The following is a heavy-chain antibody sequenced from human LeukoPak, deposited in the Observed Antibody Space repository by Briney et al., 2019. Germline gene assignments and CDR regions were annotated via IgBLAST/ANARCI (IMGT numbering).Heavy chain of an antibody. CDR2: ITSSSSYI. D-gene: IGHD2-2*01. J-gene: IGHJ3*02. Sequence: GGSLRLSCAASGFTFSSYSMNWVRQAPGKGLEWVSSITSSSSYIYYADSVKGRFTISRDNAKNSLYLEMNSLRAEDTAVYYCARSISQYPWAGDAFDIWGQGTMVTVSS. CDR1: GFTFSSYS. V-gene: IGHV3-21*01. CDR3: ARSISQYPWAGDAFDI.